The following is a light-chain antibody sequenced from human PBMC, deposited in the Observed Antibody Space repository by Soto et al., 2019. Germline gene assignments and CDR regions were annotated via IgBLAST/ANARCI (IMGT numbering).Light chain of an antibody. CDR1: SSDVGVYNY. J-gene: IGLJ3*02. CDR3: CSYAGSSLWV. V-gene: IGLV2-11*01. Sequence: QSALTQPRSVSGSPGQSVTISCTGTSSDVGVYNYVSWYQQHPGKAPQLVIYDVIKRPSGVPDRFSGSKSGNTASLTISGLQAEDEVDYYCCSYAGSSLWVFGGGTKVTVL. CDR2: DVI.